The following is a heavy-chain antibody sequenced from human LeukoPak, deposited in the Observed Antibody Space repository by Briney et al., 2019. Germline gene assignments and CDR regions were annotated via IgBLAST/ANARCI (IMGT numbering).Heavy chain of an antibody. V-gene: IGHV1-2*02. D-gene: IGHD5-18*01. Sequence: GASVKVSCKASGYTSTGYYMHWVRQAPGQGLEWMGWINPNSGGTNYAQKFQGRVTMTRDTSISTAYMELSRLRSDDTAVYYCARDNGYSYGYSDYWGQGTLVTVSS. J-gene: IGHJ4*02. CDR2: INPNSGGT. CDR1: GYTSTGYY. CDR3: ARDNGYSYGYSDY.